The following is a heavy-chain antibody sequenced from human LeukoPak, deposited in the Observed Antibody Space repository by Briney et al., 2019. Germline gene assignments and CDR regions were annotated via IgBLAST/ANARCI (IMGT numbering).Heavy chain of an antibody. D-gene: IGHD4-23*01. CDR1: GGTFSSYA. V-gene: IGHV1-69*01. CDR2: IIPLFDRI. Sequence: ASVKVSCKAPGGTFSSYAISWVRQAPGQGLEWMGEIIPLFDRINYAQNFQGRLTLTPDEFTSTAYMELSSLRSDDTAVYYCARDRPGNSLEYWGQGTLVTVSS. J-gene: IGHJ4*02. CDR3: ARDRPGNSLEY.